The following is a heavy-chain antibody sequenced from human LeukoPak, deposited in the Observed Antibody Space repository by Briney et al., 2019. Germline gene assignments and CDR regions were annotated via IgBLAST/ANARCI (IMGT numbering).Heavy chain of an antibody. CDR3: AREVAAAGFDY. CDR1: GYTFTSDY. J-gene: IGHJ4*02. CDR2: INPSGGST. D-gene: IGHD6-13*01. Sequence: ASVKVSCKASGYTFTSDYMHWVRQAPAQGLEWMGIINPSGGSTSYAQKFQGRVTMTRDTSTSTVYMELSSLRSEDTAVYYCAREVAAAGFDYWGQGTLVTVSS. V-gene: IGHV1-46*01.